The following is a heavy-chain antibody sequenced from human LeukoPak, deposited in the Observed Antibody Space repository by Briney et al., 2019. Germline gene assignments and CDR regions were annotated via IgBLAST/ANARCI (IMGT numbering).Heavy chain of an antibody. CDR3: ARDPLYCSSTSCYDY. Sequence: GGSLRLSCAASGFTFSDYYMSWIRQAPGKGLEWVSYISSSSSYTNYADSVKGRFTISRDNAKNSLYLQMYSLRAEDTAVYYCARDPLYCSSTSCYDYWGQGTLVTVSS. CDR2: ISSSSSYT. CDR1: GFTFSDYY. D-gene: IGHD2-2*01. J-gene: IGHJ4*02. V-gene: IGHV3-11*05.